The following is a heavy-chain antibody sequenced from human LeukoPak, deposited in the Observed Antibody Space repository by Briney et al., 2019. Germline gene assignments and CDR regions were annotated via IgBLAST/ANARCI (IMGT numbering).Heavy chain of an antibody. J-gene: IGHJ4*02. D-gene: IGHD5-18*01. CDR3: ARYHTALNY. V-gene: IGHV3-30*03. CDR2: ISYDGTNK. Sequence: GGSLRLSCAASGFTFSGYAMHWVRQTPGKGLEWVAFISYDGTNKYYADAVKGRFTISRDNSKNTLYLQMNNVRVEDTAVYFCARYHTALNYWGQGTLVTASS. CDR1: GFTFSGYA.